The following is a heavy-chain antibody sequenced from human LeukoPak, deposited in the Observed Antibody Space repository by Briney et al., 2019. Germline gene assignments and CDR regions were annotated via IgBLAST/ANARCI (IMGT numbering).Heavy chain of an antibody. J-gene: IGHJ4*02. CDR1: GGTFSSYA. Sequence: GASVKVSCKASGGTFSSYAISWVRQAPGQGLEWMGGIIPIFGTANYAQKFQGRVTITADKSTSTAYIELSSLRSEDTAVYHCARERFPYYDILTGYYNFDYWGQGTLVTVSS. CDR3: ARERFPYYDILTGYYNFDY. V-gene: IGHV1-69*06. D-gene: IGHD3-9*01. CDR2: IIPIFGTA.